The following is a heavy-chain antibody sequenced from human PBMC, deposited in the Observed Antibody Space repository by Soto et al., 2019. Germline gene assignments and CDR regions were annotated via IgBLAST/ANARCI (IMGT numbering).Heavy chain of an antibody. D-gene: IGHD3-22*01. CDR2: INHSGST. CDR3: AFGGYSRRLRYRQFDY. J-gene: IGHJ4*02. V-gene: IGHV4-34*01. CDR1: GGSFGGYY. Sequence: SETLSLTCAVYGGSFGGYYWSWIRQPPGKGLEWIGEINHSGSTNYNPSLKSRVTISVDTSKNQFSLKLSSVTAADTAVYYCAFGGYSRRLRYRQFDYWGQGTLVTAPQ.